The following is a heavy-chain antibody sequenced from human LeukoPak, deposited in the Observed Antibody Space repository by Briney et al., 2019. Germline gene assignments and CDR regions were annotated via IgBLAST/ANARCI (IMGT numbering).Heavy chain of an antibody. V-gene: IGHV4-59*12. CDR2: IHYSGSP. Sequence: SETLSLTCTVSGGSNYWSWIRQPPGKGLEWIAYIHYSGSPNYNPSLKSRVTISIDTSKNQSSLKLNSVTAADTAVYYCARDLHSSSWSFDYWGQGTQVTVSS. J-gene: IGHJ4*02. CDR1: GGSNY. D-gene: IGHD6-13*01. CDR3: ARDLHSSSWSFDY.